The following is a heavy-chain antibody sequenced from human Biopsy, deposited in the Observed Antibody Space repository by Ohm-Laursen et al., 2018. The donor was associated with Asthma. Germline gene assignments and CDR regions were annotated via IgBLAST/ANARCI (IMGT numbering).Heavy chain of an antibody. CDR1: VLTFSSYG. D-gene: IGHD3-3*01. CDR2: ISNDGANK. CDR3: ARQVKSTVFGVSYKKFDF. J-gene: IGHJ4*02. Sequence: SLRLSCAASVLTFSSYGMDWVRLAPGKGLEWVALISNDGANKFYADSVQGRFTISRDNSKNTLYLQMHSLKIEDTAVYFCARQVKSTVFGVSYKKFDFWGQGTLVAVSS. V-gene: IGHV3-30*03.